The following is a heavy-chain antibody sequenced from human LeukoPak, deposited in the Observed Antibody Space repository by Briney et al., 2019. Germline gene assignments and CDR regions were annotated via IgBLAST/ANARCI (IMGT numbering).Heavy chain of an antibody. J-gene: IGHJ4*02. CDR2: ISYDGSNK. CDR3: AKDQYYYGSGSYPDY. CDR1: GFTFSSYG. D-gene: IGHD3-10*01. V-gene: IGHV3-30*18. Sequence: GGSLRLSCAASGFTFSSYGMHWVRQAPGKGLEWVAGISYDGSNKYYADSVKGRFTISRDNSKNTLYLQMNSLRAEDTAVYYCAKDQYYYGSGSYPDYWGQGTLVTVSS.